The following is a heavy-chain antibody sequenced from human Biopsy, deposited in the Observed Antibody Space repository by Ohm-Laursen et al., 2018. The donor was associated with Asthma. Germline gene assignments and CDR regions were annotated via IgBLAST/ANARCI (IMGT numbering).Heavy chain of an antibody. V-gene: IGHV3-30*18. D-gene: IGHD5-12*01. CDR3: AKRRGYSGHDNDY. CDR1: GFMFRSFG. Sequence: SLRLSCSAPSGFMFRSFGMHWVRQAPGKGLEWVAVISYDGNHKFYEDSVKGRFTISRDNSKNTLYLQMNSLRTEDTAVYYCAKRRGYSGHDNDYWGQGTLVIVSS. J-gene: IGHJ4*02. CDR2: ISYDGNHK.